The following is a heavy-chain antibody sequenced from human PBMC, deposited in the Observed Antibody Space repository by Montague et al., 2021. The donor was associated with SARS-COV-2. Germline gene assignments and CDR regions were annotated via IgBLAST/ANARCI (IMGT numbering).Heavy chain of an antibody. V-gene: IGHV4-39*01. Sequence: SGTLSLTRTVSGGSISSNLFYWGWIRQTPGKALEWIGDISYTGSTYYXPSLKSRVTVAVDTSTNQFSLRLSSLTAADTAMYYCARHVDPCGGNCRIWYFDLWGRGSLVTVSS. J-gene: IGHJ2*01. CDR3: ARHVDPCGGNCRIWYFDL. CDR2: ISYTGST. D-gene: IGHD4-23*01. CDR1: GGSISSNLFY.